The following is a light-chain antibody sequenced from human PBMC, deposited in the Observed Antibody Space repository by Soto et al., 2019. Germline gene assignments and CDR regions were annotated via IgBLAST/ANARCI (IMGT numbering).Light chain of an antibody. CDR2: GAS. J-gene: IGKJ4*01. CDR1: HSVGSN. Sequence: VMTQSPTTLSLSPGERATLSCRASHSVGSNLAWYQQNPGQAPRLLIYGASTRATGVPARFSGSGSATQFTLTISSLQSEDFGFYYCQQYKQWPVAFGGGTTVEIK. CDR3: QQYKQWPVA. V-gene: IGKV3-15*01.